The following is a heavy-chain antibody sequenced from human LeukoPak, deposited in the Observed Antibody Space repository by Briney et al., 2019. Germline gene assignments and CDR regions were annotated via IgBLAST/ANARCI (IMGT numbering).Heavy chain of an antibody. J-gene: IGHJ4*02. D-gene: IGHD1-14*01. CDR3: ARSPTPEDFDY. CDR1: SGSISSYY. Sequence: SETLSLTCTVSSGSISSYYWSWIRQPPGKGLEWIGYIYYSGSTNYNPSLKSRVTISVDTSKNQFSLKLSSVTAADTAVYYCARSPTPEDFDYWGQGTLVTVSS. V-gene: IGHV4-59*01. CDR2: IYYSGST.